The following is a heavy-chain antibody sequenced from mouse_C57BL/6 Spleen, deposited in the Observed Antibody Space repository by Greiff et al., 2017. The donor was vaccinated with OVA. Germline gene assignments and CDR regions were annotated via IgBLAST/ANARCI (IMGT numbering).Heavy chain of an antibody. CDR2: IDPSDSYT. CDR3: ARGRIDYFDY. Sequence: QVQLQQPGAELVMPGASVKLSCKASGYTFTSYWMHWVKQRPGQGLEWIGEIDPSDSYTNYNQKFKGKSTLTVDKSSSTAYMQLSSLTSEDSAVYYCARGRIDYFDYWGQGTNLTVSS. V-gene: IGHV1-69*01. J-gene: IGHJ2*01. CDR1: GYTFTSYW.